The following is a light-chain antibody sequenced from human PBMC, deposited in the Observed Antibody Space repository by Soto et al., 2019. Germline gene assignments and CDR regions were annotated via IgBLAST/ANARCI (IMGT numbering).Light chain of an antibody. V-gene: IGKV3-20*01. CDR1: QSVSSN. Sequence: EIFLTQSPDTLSLSPGERATLSCRASQSVSSNLAWYQQKPGQAPRLLIYGASSRATGIPDRFSGSGSGTDFTLTISRLEPEDFAVYYCQQYGSSPMTFGQGTKVDIK. CDR3: QQYGSSPMT. CDR2: GAS. J-gene: IGKJ1*01.